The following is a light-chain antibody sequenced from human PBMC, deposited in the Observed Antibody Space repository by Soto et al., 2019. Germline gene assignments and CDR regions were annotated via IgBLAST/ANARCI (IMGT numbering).Light chain of an antibody. V-gene: IGKV1-33*01. CDR1: QDISNY. CDR3: LQDHNYLT. Sequence: GDGVTITCQASQDISNYLNWYQQKPGKAPKLLIYDASNLETGVPSRFSGSGSGTDFTLTISSLQPEDFATYHCLQDHNYLTFGPGTKVDIK. J-gene: IGKJ3*01. CDR2: DAS.